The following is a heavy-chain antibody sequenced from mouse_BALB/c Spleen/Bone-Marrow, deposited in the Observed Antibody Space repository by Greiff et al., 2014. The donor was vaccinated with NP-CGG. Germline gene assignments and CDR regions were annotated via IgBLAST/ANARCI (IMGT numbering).Heavy chain of an antibody. Sequence: QVQLKESGAELVKPGASVKLSCKASGYTFTSYWMHWVKQRPGQGLEWIGEINPSNGRTNYNEKFKSKATLTVDKSSSTAYMQLSSLTSEDSAVYYCAYDYDPSYAMDYWGQGISVTVSS. D-gene: IGHD2-4*01. CDR3: AYDYDPSYAMDY. CDR1: GYTFTSYW. V-gene: IGHV1S81*02. CDR2: INPSNGRT. J-gene: IGHJ4*01.